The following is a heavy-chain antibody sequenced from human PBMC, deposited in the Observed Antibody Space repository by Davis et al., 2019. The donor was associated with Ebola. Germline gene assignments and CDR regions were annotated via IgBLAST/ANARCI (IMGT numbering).Heavy chain of an antibody. V-gene: IGHV3-73*01. CDR1: GFTFSGSA. CDR3: TTTTVTTDY. CDR2: IRSKANSYAT. D-gene: IGHD4-17*01. Sequence: GGSLRLSCAASGFTFSGSAMHWARQASGKGLEWVGRIRSKANSYATAYAASVKGRFTISRDDSKNTAYLQMNSLKTEDTAVYYCTTTTVTTDYWGQGTLVTVSS. J-gene: IGHJ4*02.